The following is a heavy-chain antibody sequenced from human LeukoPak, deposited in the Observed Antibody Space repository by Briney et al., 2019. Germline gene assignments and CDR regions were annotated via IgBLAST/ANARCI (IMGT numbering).Heavy chain of an antibody. V-gene: IGHV3-11*01. J-gene: IGHJ4*02. CDR2: ISSDGPTL. CDR1: GFTFSDYY. CDR3: ANDAKGYSGYGDFDF. Sequence: GGSLRLSCAASGFTFSDYYMTWMRQAPGKGLEWVSYISSDGPTLSYADSVKGRFTISRDNSKNTLYLQMNSLRAEDTAVYFCANDAKGYSGYGDFDFWGQGTLVTVSS. D-gene: IGHD5-12*01.